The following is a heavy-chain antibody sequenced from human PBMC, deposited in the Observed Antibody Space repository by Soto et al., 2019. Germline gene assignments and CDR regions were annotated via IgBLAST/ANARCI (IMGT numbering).Heavy chain of an antibody. V-gene: IGHV3-11*06. CDR3: ARFGVEPPHHYYNGLHV. CDR1: GFTFSDYY. CDR2: IRNTGSYT. J-gene: IGHJ6*02. D-gene: IGHD3-16*01. Sequence: PGGYLRHSCAASGFTFSDYYMTWVRQAPGKGLEWLSYIRNTGSYTNYADSVKGRFTISRDNAKNSLYLQMNRLRLEDTAVYYCARFGVEPPHHYYNGLHVPAQGTT.